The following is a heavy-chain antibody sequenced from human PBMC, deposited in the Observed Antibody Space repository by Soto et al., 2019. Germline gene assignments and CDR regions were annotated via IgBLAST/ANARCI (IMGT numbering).Heavy chain of an antibody. V-gene: IGHV4-59*01. CDR2: IYYGGST. D-gene: IGHD4-4*01. Sequence: SETLSLTCTVSGGSISSYYWSWIRQPPGKGLEWIGYIYYGGSTNYNPSLKSRVTISVDTSKNQFSLKLSSVTAADTAVYYCGRFPTETTWGGYYYYMDVGGKGTTVTVPS. J-gene: IGHJ6*03. CDR3: GRFPTETTWGGYYYYMDV. CDR1: GGSISSYY.